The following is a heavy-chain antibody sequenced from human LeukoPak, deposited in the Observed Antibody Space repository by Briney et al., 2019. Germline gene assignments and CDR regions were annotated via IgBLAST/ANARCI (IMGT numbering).Heavy chain of an antibody. CDR1: GFTFSSYS. Sequence: AGGSLRLSCAASGFTFSSYSMNWVRQAPGKGLEWVSSISSSSSYIYYADSVKGRFTISRDNAENSLYLQMNSLRAEDTAVYYCARGRGMAFLADYWGQGTLVTVSS. D-gene: IGHD2-15*01. CDR3: ARGRGMAFLADY. J-gene: IGHJ4*02. V-gene: IGHV3-21*01. CDR2: ISSSSSYI.